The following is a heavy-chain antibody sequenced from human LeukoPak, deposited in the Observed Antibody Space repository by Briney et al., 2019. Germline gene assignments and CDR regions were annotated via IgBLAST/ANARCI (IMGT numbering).Heavy chain of an antibody. CDR1: GGSISPYF. D-gene: IGHD1-7*01. J-gene: IGHJ4*02. V-gene: IGHV4-59*12. CDR3: ARKQTGTMYDV. Sequence: SETLSLTCTVSGGSISPYFWSWMRQTPGKGLEWIGYISYTGSTNYNPALTSRVSISKDTSDNQFSLRLYSVTAADTAVYYCARKQTGTMYDVWGQGTQVTVSS. CDR2: ISYTGST.